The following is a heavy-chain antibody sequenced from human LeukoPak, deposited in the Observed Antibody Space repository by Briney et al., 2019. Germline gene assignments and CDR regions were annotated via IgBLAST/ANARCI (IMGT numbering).Heavy chain of an antibody. J-gene: IGHJ3*02. CDR2: ISGTSDTT. Sequence: GGSLRLSCAASGPSFSTNSMNWVRQAPGKGLEWVSIISGTSDTTRYGDSVRGRFTTSRDNPRNTLYLQIDSLRVDDTAVYYCAKADATIGGAFDIWGQGTMVIVSS. D-gene: IGHD3-3*01. CDR1: GPSFSTNS. CDR3: AKADATIGGAFDI. V-gene: IGHV3-48*01.